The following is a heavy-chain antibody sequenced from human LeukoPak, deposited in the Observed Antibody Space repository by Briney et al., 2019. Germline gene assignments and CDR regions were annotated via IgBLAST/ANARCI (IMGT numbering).Heavy chain of an antibody. J-gene: IGHJ4*02. D-gene: IGHD1-26*01. CDR2: ILYDGSTK. Sequence: GGSLRLSCAASGFTFGLHPIHWVRQAPGKGLEWVAAILYDGSTKYYADSVKGRFTISRDDSKNTLYLLMNSLRAEDTALYYCARQDTGTLDYWGQGTLVTVSS. CDR3: ARQDTGTLDY. V-gene: IGHV3-30-3*01. CDR1: GFTFGLHP.